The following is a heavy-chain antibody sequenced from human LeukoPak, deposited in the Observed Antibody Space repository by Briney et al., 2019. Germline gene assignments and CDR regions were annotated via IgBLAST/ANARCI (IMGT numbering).Heavy chain of an antibody. J-gene: IGHJ4*02. CDR1: GFTFSSYG. D-gene: IGHD4-11*01. Sequence: PGRSLRLSCAASGFTFSSYGMHWVRQAPGKGLEWVAFIRYDGSNKYYADSVKGRFTISRDNSKNTLYLQMNSLRAEDTAVYYCAKGPTVTAYFDYWGQGTLVTVSS. CDR2: IRYDGSNK. V-gene: IGHV3-30*02. CDR3: AKGPTVTAYFDY.